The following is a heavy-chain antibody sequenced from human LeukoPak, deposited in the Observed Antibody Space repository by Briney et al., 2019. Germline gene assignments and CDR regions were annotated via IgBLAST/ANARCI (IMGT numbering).Heavy chain of an antibody. CDR1: GYTFTGYY. D-gene: IGHD3-16*02. V-gene: IGHV1-2*02. Sequence: ASVKVSCKASGYTFTGYYMHWVRQAPGQGLEWVGWINPNSGGTNYAQKFQGRVTMTRDTSISTAYMEMSRLRSDDTAVYYCARVAYDYVWGSYLYLDYWGQGTLVTVSS. CDR3: ARVAYDYVWGSYLYLDY. CDR2: INPNSGGT. J-gene: IGHJ4*02.